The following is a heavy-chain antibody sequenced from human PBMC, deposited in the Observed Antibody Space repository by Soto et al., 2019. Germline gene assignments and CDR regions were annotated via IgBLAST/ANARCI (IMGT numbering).Heavy chain of an antibody. V-gene: IGHV3-66*01. D-gene: IGHD1-26*01. J-gene: IGHJ4*02. CDR1: GFNLGTNY. CDR3: VKGFSSRIVASGNFDF. Sequence: GGSLRLSCAASGFNLGTNYISWVRQAPGKGLEWVSIIYSGGTTLYADSVKGRFTISRDNSKNTVYLQMSSLRTEDTAVYYCVKGFSSRIVASGNFDFSGQGTLVTVSA. CDR2: IYSGGTT.